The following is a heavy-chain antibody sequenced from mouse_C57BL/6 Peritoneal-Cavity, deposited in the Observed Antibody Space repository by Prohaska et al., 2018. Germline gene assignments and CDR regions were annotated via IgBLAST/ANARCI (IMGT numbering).Heavy chain of an antibody. D-gene: IGHD3-2*02. CDR1: GYTFTTYG. CDR3: ARKSSGYEAY. J-gene: IGHJ3*01. CDR2: INTYSGVP. Sequence: QIQLVQSGPELKKPGETVKISCKASGYTFTTYGMSWGKHAPGKGLKWMGWINTYSGVPTYADDFKGRFAFSLETSASTAYLQINNLKNEDTATYFCARKSSGYEAYWGQWTLVTVSA. V-gene: IGHV9-3*01.